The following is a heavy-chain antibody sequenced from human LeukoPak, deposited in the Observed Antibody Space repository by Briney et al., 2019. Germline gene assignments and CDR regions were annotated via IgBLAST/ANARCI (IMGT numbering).Heavy chain of an antibody. J-gene: IGHJ4*02. CDR2: INHSGGT. CDR3: ARGVYIAAAQYAY. CDR1: GGSFSGYY. Sequence: SETLSLTCAVYGGSFSGYYWSWIRQPPGKGLEWIGEINHSGGTNYNPSLKSRVTISVDTSKNQFSLKLSSVTAADTAVYYCARGVYIAAAQYAYWGQGTLVTVSS. V-gene: IGHV4-34*01. D-gene: IGHD6-13*01.